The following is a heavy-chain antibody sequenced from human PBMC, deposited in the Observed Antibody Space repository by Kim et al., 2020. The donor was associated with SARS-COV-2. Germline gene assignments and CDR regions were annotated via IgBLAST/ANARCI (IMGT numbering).Heavy chain of an antibody. V-gene: IGHV3-30*04. J-gene: IGHJ6*02. CDR1: GFTFSSYA. Sequence: GGSLRLSCAASGFTFSSYAMDWVRQAPGKGLEWVAVISYDGSNKYYADSVKGRFTISRDNSKNTLYLQMNSLRAEDTAVYYCARGRIREIVVVPMDVWGQGTTVTVSS. CDR2: ISYDGSNK. CDR3: ARGRIREIVVVPMDV. D-gene: IGHD3-22*01.